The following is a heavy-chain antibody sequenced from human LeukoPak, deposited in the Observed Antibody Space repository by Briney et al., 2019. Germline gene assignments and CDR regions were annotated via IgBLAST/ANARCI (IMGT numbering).Heavy chain of an antibody. CDR3: ASLSVAGTDYFDY. Sequence: SETLSLTCTVSGGSISSSSYYWGWIRQPPGKGLEWIGSIYYSGSTYYNPSLKSRITISVDTSKNQFSLKLSSVTAADTAVYYCASLSVAGTDYFDYWGQGTLVTVSS. V-gene: IGHV4-39*01. D-gene: IGHD6-19*01. CDR2: IYYSGST. J-gene: IGHJ4*02. CDR1: GGSISSSSYY.